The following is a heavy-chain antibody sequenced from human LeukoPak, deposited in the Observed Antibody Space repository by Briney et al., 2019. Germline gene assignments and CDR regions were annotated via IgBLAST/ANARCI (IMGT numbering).Heavy chain of an antibody. CDR2: IYYSGST. Sequence: SETLSLTCTVSGGSISSSSYYWGWIRQPPGKGLEWIGSIYYSGSTYYNPSLKSRVTISVDTSKNQFSLKLSSVTAADTAVYYCARVRPLTTTVTTGGVGYWGQGTLVTVSS. CDR1: GGSISSSSYY. D-gene: IGHD4-17*01. J-gene: IGHJ4*02. V-gene: IGHV4-39*07. CDR3: ARVRPLTTTVTTGGVGY.